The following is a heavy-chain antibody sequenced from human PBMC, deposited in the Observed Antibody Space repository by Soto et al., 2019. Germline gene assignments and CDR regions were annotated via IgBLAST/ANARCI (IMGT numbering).Heavy chain of an antibody. D-gene: IGHD1-26*01. CDR3: ARIPVSDSSEPLDY. CDR2: ITHRGSP. J-gene: IGHJ4*02. CDR1: GGSFSGYH. Sequence: QVQLQQWGAGLLKPSETLSLTCAVYGGSFSGYHWTWIRQPPGRGLDWIGEITHRGSPNYNPSLKSRVTISIDTSKKQFSLNLRSVTAADTAVYYCARIPVSDSSEPLDYWGQGTLVTVSS. V-gene: IGHV4-34*01.